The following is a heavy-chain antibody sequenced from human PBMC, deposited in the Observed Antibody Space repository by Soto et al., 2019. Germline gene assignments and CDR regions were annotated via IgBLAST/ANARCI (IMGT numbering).Heavy chain of an antibody. Sequence: GESLKISCKGSGYSFTSYWIGWVRQMPGKGLEWMGIIYPGDSDTRYSPSFQGQVTISADKSISTAYLQWSSLKASDTAMYYCARPPTDYGDYRGGFDYWGQGTLVTVSS. CDR3: ARPPTDYGDYRGGFDY. CDR2: IYPGDSDT. CDR1: GYSFTSYW. J-gene: IGHJ4*02. V-gene: IGHV5-51*01. D-gene: IGHD4-17*01.